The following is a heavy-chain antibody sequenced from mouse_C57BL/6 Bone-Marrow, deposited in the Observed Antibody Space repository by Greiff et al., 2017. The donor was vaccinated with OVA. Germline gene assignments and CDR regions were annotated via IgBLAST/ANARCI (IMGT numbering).Heavy chain of an antibody. CDR3: TGNGSSSLGAY. CDR1: GFNIKDDY. D-gene: IGHD1-1*01. Sequence: VQLKESGAELVRPGASVKLSCTASGFNIKDDYMHWVKQRPEQGLEWIGWIDPENGDTEYASKFQGKATITADTSSNTAYLQLSSLTSEDTAVYYCTGNGSSSLGAYWGQGTLVTVSA. J-gene: IGHJ3*01. V-gene: IGHV14-4*01. CDR2: IDPENGDT.